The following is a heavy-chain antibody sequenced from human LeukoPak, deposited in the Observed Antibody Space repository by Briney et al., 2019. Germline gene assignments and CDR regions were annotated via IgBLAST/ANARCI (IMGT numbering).Heavy chain of an antibody. D-gene: IGHD2-8*01. Sequence: SETLSLTCTVSGGSISSYYWSWVRQPPGKGLEWIGYIYYSGSTNYNPSLKSRMTISVDTSKNLFSLKLTSVTAADTAVYYCAREGGNGFVDVWGKGTTVTVSP. J-gene: IGHJ6*04. CDR3: AREGGNGFVDV. CDR2: IYYSGST. CDR1: GGSISSYY. V-gene: IGHV4-59*01.